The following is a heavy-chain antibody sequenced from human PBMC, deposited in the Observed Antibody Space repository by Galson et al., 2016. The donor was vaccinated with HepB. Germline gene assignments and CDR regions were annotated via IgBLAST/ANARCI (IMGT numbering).Heavy chain of an antibody. J-gene: IGHJ6*04. CDR2: ISYNSGTI. Sequence: SLRLSCAASGFAFDNYAMHWVRQAPGKGLEWVSGISYNSGTIGYADSVKGRFTISRDNTKNSLYLQMNSLRPEDTALYYCTKGTAYYYYYGMDVWGKGTSVTVSS. CDR3: TKGTAYYYYYGMDV. CDR1: GFAFDNYA. V-gene: IGHV3-9*01.